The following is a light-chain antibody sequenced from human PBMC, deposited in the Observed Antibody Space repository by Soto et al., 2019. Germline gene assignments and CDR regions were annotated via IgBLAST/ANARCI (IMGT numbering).Light chain of an antibody. Sequence: DIVMTQSPDSLAVSLGESATINCKSSQSLLHSSNNKNYLAWYQQKPRQPPKLIIYWASTRESGVPDRFSGSGSGTDFTLTITSLQAEDVAVYYCQQYSSSPQITFXGGTKVDIK. V-gene: IGKV4-1*01. CDR2: WAS. CDR1: QSLLHSSNNKNY. CDR3: QQYSSSPQIT. J-gene: IGKJ4*01.